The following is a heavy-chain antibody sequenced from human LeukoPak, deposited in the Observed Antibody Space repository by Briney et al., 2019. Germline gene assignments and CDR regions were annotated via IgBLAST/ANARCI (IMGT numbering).Heavy chain of an antibody. Sequence: GGSLRLSCAASGFTVSSNYMSWVRQAPGKGLEWVSVIYSGGSTYYADSVKGRFTISRDNSKNTLYLQMNSLRAEDMAVYYCARVTVPGGEYFDYWGQGTLVTVSS. D-gene: IGHD4-17*01. CDR1: GFTVSSNY. CDR2: IYSGGST. J-gene: IGHJ4*02. V-gene: IGHV3-66*01. CDR3: ARVTVPGGEYFDY.